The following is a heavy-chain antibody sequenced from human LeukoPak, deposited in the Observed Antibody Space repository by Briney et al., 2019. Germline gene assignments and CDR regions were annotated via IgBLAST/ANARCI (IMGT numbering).Heavy chain of an antibody. CDR3: ARDHNYAFDN. V-gene: IGHV3-48*04. J-gene: IGHJ4*02. CDR2: ISRDSTTI. D-gene: IGHD1-1*01. CDR1: GFTFSRYA. Sequence: PGGSLRLSCAASGFTFSRYAMNWVRQAPGKGLEWISYISRDSTTIYYADSVKGRFTISRDNAKNSLHLQMSSLRAEDTAVYYCARDHNYAFDNWGQGTLVSVAS.